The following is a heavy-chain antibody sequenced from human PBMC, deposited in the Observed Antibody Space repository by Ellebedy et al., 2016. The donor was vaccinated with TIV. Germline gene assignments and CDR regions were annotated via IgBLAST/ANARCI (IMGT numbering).Heavy chain of an antibody. Sequence: GESLKIPCAASGFIFNSHGMHWVRQAPGKGLEWVAVISGHGLTTYYADSVKGRLTISRDNSNNTLYLQMNSLRAEDTAVYFCARRSTDFAFDSWGQGTLVTVSS. CDR1: GFIFNSHG. CDR3: ARRSTDFAFDS. J-gene: IGHJ4*02. D-gene: IGHD3/OR15-3a*01. CDR2: ISGHGLTT. V-gene: IGHV3-30*03.